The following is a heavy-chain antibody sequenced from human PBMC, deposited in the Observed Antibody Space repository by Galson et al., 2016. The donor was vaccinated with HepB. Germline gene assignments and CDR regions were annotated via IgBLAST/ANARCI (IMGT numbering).Heavy chain of an antibody. V-gene: IGHV3-74*01. Sequence: SLRLSCAGSGFTFSTAWIHWVRQDPGKGLEWVSRINIDGRTTDYVDSVKGRFTISRDNAKKSLYLQMNSLRVEDTAVYYCANRYDTSRGFAYWGQGTLVTVSS. CDR1: GFTFSTAW. D-gene: IGHD1-14*01. CDR2: INIDGRTT. J-gene: IGHJ4*02. CDR3: ANRYDTSRGFAY.